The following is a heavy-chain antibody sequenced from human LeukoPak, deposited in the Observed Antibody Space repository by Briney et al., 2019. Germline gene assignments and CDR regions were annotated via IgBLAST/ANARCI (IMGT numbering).Heavy chain of an antibody. Sequence: GGSLRLSCAASGFTFGDYAMHWVRQTPGKGLEWVSLISGDGLTTNYGDSVRGRFTISRNNSKNSLYLQMNGLRTEDTAFYYCAKGLNGVSFSFDYWGRGTLVTVSS. J-gene: IGHJ4*02. CDR1: GFTFGDYA. D-gene: IGHD2-8*01. V-gene: IGHV3-43*02. CDR3: AKGLNGVSFSFDY. CDR2: ISGDGLTT.